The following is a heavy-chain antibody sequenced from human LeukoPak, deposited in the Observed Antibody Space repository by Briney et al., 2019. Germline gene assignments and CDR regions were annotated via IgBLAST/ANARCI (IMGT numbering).Heavy chain of an antibody. D-gene: IGHD3-22*01. J-gene: IGHJ4*02. CDR1: GFTFSYYG. Sequence: GGSLRLSCAASGFTFSYYGMHWVRQAPGRGLEWVAVISHDGSNKYYADSVKGRSTISRDNSKNTLYLQMNSLRPEDTSVYCCAKPGKRRVVTITDFDYWGQGTLVTVSS. V-gene: IGHV3-30*18. CDR2: ISHDGSNK. CDR3: AKPGKRRVVTITDFDY.